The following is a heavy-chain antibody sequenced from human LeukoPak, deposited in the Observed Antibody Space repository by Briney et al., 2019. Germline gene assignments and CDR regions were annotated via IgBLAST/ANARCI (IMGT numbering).Heavy chain of an antibody. J-gene: IGHJ4*02. D-gene: IGHD3-22*01. CDR3: AKTFYSSGYPIDY. V-gene: IGHV3-53*01. CDR2: IYSGGST. CDR1: GFTVSSNY. Sequence: GGSLRLSCAASGFTVSSNYMSWVRQAPGKGLEWVSVIYSGGSTYYSDSVKGRFTISRDNSKNTLYLQMNSLRAEDTAVYYCAKTFYSSGYPIDYWGQGTLVTVSS.